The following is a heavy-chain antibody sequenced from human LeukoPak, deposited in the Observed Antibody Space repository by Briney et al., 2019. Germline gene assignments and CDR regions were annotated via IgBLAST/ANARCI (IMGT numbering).Heavy chain of an antibody. J-gene: IGHJ6*02. CDR3: ARGPIQLWIHNAMDV. D-gene: IGHD5-18*01. CDR2: IRSKAYRGTT. V-gene: IGHV3-49*04. Sequence: GGSRRLSCTGSGFTFGDHAMSWVRQAPGKGLEWVGFIRSKAYRGTTEYAASVKGRFTISRDDFASIAYLQMNSLTTEDTAVYYCARGPIQLWIHNAMDVWGQGTTVTVSS. CDR1: GFTFGDHA.